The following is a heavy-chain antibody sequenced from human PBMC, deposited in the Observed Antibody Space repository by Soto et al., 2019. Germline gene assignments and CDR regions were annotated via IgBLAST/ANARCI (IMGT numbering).Heavy chain of an antibody. CDR2: IYYSGST. CDR1: GGSISSYD. CDR3: ARSITYYYDSSGYWREKWFDS. J-gene: IGHJ5*01. V-gene: IGHV4-59*01. D-gene: IGHD3-22*01. Sequence: XETLSLSCTVSGGSISSYDWSWIRQPPGKGLEWIGYIYYSGSTNYNPSLKSRVTISVGTSKNQFSLKLSSVTAADTAVYYCARSITYYYDSSGYWREKWFDSWGQGTLVTVPS.